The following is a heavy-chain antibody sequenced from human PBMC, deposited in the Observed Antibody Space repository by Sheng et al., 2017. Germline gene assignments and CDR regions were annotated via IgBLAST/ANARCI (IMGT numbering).Heavy chain of an antibody. D-gene: IGHD1-1*01. V-gene: IGHV4-39*07. CDR2: IYYSGST. J-gene: IGHJ6*03. CDR3: AAWNYRYYYMDV. CDR1: GGFISTSSYY. Sequence: QLQLQESGPGLVKPSETLSLTCTVSGGFISTSSYYWGWIRQPPGKGLEWIGSIYYSGSTYYNPSLKSRVTISVDTSKNQFSLKLTSVTAADTAVYYCAAWNYRYYYMDVWGQGDHGHRLL.